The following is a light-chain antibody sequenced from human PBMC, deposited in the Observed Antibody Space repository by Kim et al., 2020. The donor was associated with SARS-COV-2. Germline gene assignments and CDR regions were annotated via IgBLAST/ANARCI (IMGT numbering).Light chain of an antibody. CDR2: GAS. CDR3: KQYGTSPGT. Sequence: STRDRATVSCRASQSGSDSYLAWYQQNPGQAPRLLIYGASSRATGIPDRFSGSGSGTDFTLTISRLEPEDFAVFYCKQYGTSPGTFGQGTKVDIK. J-gene: IGKJ1*01. CDR1: QSGSDSY. V-gene: IGKV3-20*01.